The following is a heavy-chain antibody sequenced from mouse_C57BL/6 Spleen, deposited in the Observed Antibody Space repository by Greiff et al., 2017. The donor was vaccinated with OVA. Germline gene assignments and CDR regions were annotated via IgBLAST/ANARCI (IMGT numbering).Heavy chain of an antibody. J-gene: IGHJ4*01. CDR1: GFTFSSYA. Sequence: EVMLVESGGGLVKPGGSLKLSCAASGFTFSSYAMSWVRQTPEKRLEWVATISDGGSYTYYPDNVKGRFTISRDNAKNNLYLQMSHLKSEDTAMYYCARANWDEDYAMDYWGQGTSVTVSS. D-gene: IGHD4-1*01. CDR2: ISDGGSYT. V-gene: IGHV5-4*03. CDR3: ARANWDEDYAMDY.